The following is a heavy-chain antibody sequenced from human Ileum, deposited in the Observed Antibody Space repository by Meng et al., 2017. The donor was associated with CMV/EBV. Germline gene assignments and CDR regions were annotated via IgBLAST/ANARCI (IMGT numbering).Heavy chain of an antibody. CDR1: GYTFTGYY. D-gene: IGHD3-22*01. CDR3: ARDRAVYSSGYYLGY. Sequence: SGYTFTGYYMHWVRQAPGQGLEWMGWINPNSGGTNYAQKFQGRVTMTRDTSISTAYMELSRLRSDDTAVYYCARDRAVYSSGYYLGYWGQGTLVTVSS. J-gene: IGHJ4*02. V-gene: IGHV1-2*02. CDR2: INPNSGGT.